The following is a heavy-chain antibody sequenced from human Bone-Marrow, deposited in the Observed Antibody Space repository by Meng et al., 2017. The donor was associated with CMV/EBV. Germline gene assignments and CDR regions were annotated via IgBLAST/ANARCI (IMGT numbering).Heavy chain of an antibody. Sequence: SVKVSCKASGFTFTSSAVQWVRQARGQRLEWIGWIVVGSGNTNYAQKFQERVTITRDMSTSTAYMELSNLRSEDTAVYYCAASFRYCSSTSCYWGWVDPWGQGTLVTVSS. J-gene: IGHJ5*01. CDR1: GFTFTSSA. D-gene: IGHD2-2*01. CDR3: AASFRYCSSTSCYWGWVDP. CDR2: IVVGSGNT. V-gene: IGHV1-58*01.